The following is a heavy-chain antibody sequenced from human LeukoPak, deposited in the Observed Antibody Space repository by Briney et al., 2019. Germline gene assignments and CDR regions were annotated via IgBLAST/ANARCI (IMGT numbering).Heavy chain of an antibody. CDR1: GYTFTSYG. D-gene: IGHD3-3*01. V-gene: IGHV1-18*01. CDR2: ISAYNGNT. Sequence: GASVKVSCKASGYTFTSYGISWVRQAPGQGLEWMGWISAYNGNTNYAQKLQGRVTMTTDTSTSTAYMELRSLGSDDTAVYYCATYDFWSGYYQNYYFDYWGQGTLVTVSS. CDR3: ATYDFWSGYYQNYYFDY. J-gene: IGHJ4*02.